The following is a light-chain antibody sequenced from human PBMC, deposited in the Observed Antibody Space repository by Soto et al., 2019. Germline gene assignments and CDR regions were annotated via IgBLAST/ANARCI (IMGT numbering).Light chain of an antibody. CDR2: WAS. V-gene: IGKV4-1*01. CDR1: QSVLYSSNNNKF. J-gene: IGKJ1*01. CDR3: QQYYTTPPT. Sequence: DIVMTQSPDSLAKSLGERATINCKSSQSVLYSSNNNKFLAWYQQKPGQPPKLLIYWASTRQSGVHDRSRGSGAGTDFTLHIHSLQAEDVAVYYCQQYYTTPPTFGQGTKVEIK.